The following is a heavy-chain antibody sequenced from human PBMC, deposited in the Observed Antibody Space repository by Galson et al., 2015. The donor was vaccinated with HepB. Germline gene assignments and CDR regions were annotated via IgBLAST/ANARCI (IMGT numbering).Heavy chain of an antibody. V-gene: IGHV1-69*04. J-gene: IGHJ5*02. CDR3: ARDLKGSGWSGGWFDP. D-gene: IGHD6-19*01. CDR1: GGTFSSYA. Sequence: SVKVSCKASGGTFSSYAISWVRQAPGQGLEWMGRIIPILGIVNYAQKFQGRVTITADKSTSTAYMELSSLRSEDTAVYYCARDLKGSGWSGGWFDPWGQGTLVTVSS. CDR2: IIPILGIV.